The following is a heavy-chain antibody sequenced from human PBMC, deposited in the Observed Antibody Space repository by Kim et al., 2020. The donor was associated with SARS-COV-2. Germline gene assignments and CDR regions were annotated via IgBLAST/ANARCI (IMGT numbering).Heavy chain of an antibody. CDR3: AREGGVAAANPNYYYFDY. J-gene: IGHJ4*02. CDR1: GGSISSYY. V-gene: IGHV4-59*01. CDR2: IYYSGST. D-gene: IGHD6-13*01. Sequence: SETLSLTCTVSGGSISSYYWSWIRQPPGKGLEWIGYIYYSGSTNYNPSLKSLVTISVDTSKNQFSLKLSSVTAADTAVYYCAREGGVAAANPNYYYFDYWGQGTLVTLSS.